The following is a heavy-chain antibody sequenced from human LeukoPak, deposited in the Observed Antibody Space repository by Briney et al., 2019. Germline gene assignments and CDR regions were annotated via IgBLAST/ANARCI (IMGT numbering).Heavy chain of an antibody. CDR3: AELGITMIGGV. CDR1: GFTFSSYE. V-gene: IGHV3-48*03. J-gene: IGHJ6*04. Sequence: PGGSLRLSCAASGFTFSSYEMNWIRQAPGKGLEWISYISNSGSTKYYADSVKGRFTISRDNAKNSLYLQMNSLRAEGTAVYYCAELGITMIGGVWGKGTTVTISS. D-gene: IGHD3-10*02. CDR2: ISNSGSTK.